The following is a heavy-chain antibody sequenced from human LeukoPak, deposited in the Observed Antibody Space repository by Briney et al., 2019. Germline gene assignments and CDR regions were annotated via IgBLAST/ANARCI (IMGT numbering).Heavy chain of an antibody. CDR3: APHLSVVVPGAQYGMDV. CDR1: GFTSSSFW. D-gene: IGHD2-2*01. J-gene: IGHJ6*02. V-gene: IGHV3-74*01. CDR2: INSDGSST. Sequence: GGSLRLSCGASGFTSSSFWMHCVRQAPGKGLVWVSRINSDGSSTSYADSVKGRFTIYRDNAKNMLYLQMNSLRAEDTDVYDCAPHLSVVVPGAQYGMDVWGQGTTVTVSS.